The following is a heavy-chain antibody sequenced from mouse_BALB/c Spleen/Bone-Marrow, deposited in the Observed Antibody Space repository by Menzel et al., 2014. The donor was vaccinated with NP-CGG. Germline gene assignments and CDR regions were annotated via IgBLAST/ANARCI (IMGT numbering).Heavy chain of an antibody. CDR3: ARDYDYPWFAY. V-gene: IGHV3-1*02. CDR1: GYSITSGYN. CDR2: IHYSGST. D-gene: IGHD2-4*01. J-gene: IGHJ3*01. Sequence: EVNLVESGPDLVKPSQSLSLTCTVTGYSITSGYNCHWIRQFPGNKLEWMGYIHYSGSTDYNPSLKSRISITRDTSKNQLFLQLISVTTEDTATYYCARDYDYPWFAYWGQGTLVTVSA.